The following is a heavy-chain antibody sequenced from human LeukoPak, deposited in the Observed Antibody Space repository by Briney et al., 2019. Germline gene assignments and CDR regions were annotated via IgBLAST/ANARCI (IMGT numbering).Heavy chain of an antibody. CDR2: IYYSGST. Sequence: SETLSLTCTVSGGSVSSGSYYWSWIRQPPGKGLEWIGYIYYSGSTNYNPSLKSRVTISVDTSKNQFSLKLSSVTAADTAVYYCARAKVGIAVAGSNWFDPRGQGTLVTVSS. CDR3: ARAKVGIAVAGSNWFDP. CDR1: GGSVSSGSYY. V-gene: IGHV4-61*01. D-gene: IGHD6-19*01. J-gene: IGHJ5*02.